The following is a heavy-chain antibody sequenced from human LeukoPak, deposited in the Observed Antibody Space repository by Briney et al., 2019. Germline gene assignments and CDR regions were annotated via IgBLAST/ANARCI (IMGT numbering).Heavy chain of an antibody. CDR2: IRSNPYGGTT. Sequence: PGRSLRLSCTASGFTFVDYAMTRVRHAPGKGLEGVGFIRSNPYGGTTEYAASVKGRFTISRYDSKSIAYLQMNSLKTEDTAVYYCTRGLLPGYWGQGTLVTVSS. CDR1: GFTFVDYA. CDR3: TRGLLPGY. D-gene: IGHD2/OR15-2a*01. J-gene: IGHJ4*02. V-gene: IGHV3-49*04.